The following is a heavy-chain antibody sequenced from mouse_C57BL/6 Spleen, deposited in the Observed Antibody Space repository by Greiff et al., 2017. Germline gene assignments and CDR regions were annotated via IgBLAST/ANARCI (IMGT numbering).Heavy chain of an antibody. CDR2: INPYNGGT. V-gene: IGHV1-19*01. CDR3: ARAGGFDYAMDY. J-gene: IGHJ4*01. Sequence: VQLQQSGPVLVKPGASVKMSCKASGYTFTDYYMNWVKQSHGKSLEWIGVINPYNGGTSYKQKFKGKATLTVDKSSSTAYMELNSLTSEDSAVYYCARAGGFDYAMDYWGQGTSVTVSA. CDR1: GYTFTDYY.